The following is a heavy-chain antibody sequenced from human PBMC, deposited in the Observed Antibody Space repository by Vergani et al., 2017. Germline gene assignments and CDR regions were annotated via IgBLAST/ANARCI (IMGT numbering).Heavy chain of an antibody. D-gene: IGHD3-22*01. CDR3: ARGYYDSSGYSSGCAFDI. CDR2: IYYSGST. Sequence: QLQLQESGPGLVKPSETLSLTCTVSGGSISSSRYHWGWIRQPPGKGLEWIGSIYYSGSTYYNPSLKRRVTISGDTSKNQFSLKLRSVAAADTAVYYCARGYYDSSGYSSGCAFDIWGQGTMVTVSS. CDR1: GGSISSSRYH. V-gene: IGHV4-39*07. J-gene: IGHJ3*02.